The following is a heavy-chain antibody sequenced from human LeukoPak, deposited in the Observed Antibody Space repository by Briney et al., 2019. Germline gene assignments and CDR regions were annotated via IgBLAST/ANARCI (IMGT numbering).Heavy chain of an antibody. D-gene: IGHD6-19*01. CDR2: IYYSGST. Sequence: SETLSLTCTVSGGSISSYYWSWIRQSPGKGLEWIGYIYYSGSTDYNPSLKSRVTISADTSENQFSLKLSAVTAADTAVYYCAREGYSSGYKWFDPWGQGTLVTVSS. V-gene: IGHV4-59*01. J-gene: IGHJ5*02. CDR3: AREGYSSGYKWFDP. CDR1: GGSISSYY.